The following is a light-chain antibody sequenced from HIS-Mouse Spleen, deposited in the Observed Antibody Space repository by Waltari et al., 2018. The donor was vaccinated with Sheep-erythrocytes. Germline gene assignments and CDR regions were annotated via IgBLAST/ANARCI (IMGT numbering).Light chain of an antibody. CDR2: EGS. V-gene: IGLV2-23*01. J-gene: IGLJ3*02. Sequence: QSALTQPASVSGSPGQSITISSTGTSSDVGSYNLVSWYQQHPGKAPKLMIYEGSKRPSGVSNRFAGSKSGNTASLTISGLQAEDEADYYCCSDAGSSTPWVFGGGTKLTVL. CDR1: SSDVGSYNL. CDR3: CSDAGSSTPWV.